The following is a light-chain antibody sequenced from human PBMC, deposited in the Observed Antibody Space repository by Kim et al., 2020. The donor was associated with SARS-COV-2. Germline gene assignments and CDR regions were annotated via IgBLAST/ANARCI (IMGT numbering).Light chain of an antibody. V-gene: IGKV3-20*01. CDR2: GAS. Sequence: STGEEGALSCRASQTVGSNYLAWYQQSPGRAPRLLISGASNRATGIPVRFSGSGSGTDFTLTISRLEPEDFVLYFCQQYGKAPLTFGQGTRLEIK. CDR3: QQYGKAPLT. CDR1: QTVGSNY. J-gene: IGKJ5*01.